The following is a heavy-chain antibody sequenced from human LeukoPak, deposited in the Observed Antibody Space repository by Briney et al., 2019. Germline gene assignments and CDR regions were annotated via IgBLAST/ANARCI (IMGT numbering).Heavy chain of an antibody. CDR1: GFTFSSYM. CDR2: ISPTGSTT. D-gene: IGHD6-6*01. J-gene: IGHJ4*02. CDR3: ARGPNSNWSGLDF. V-gene: IGHV3-74*01. Sequence: PGGSLRLSCAASGFTFSSYMMHWARQLPGKGLVWVSRISPTGSTTSYADSVKGRFTVSRDNAKNTLYLQVNNLRAEDTAVYYCARGPNSNWSGLDFWGQGTLLTVSS.